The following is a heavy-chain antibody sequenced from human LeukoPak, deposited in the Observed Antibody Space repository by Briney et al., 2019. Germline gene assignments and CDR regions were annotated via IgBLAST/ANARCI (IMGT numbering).Heavy chain of an antibody. CDR3: ASAPFSSGYPLYHYYYYMDV. Sequence: PSETLSLTCTVSGGSISSYYWSWIRQPPGKGLEWIGYIYYSGSTNYNPSLKSRVTMSVDTSKNQFSLRLTSVTAADTAVYYCASAPFSSGYPLYHYYYYMDVWGKGTTVTVSS. J-gene: IGHJ6*03. D-gene: IGHD3-3*01. V-gene: IGHV4-59*12. CDR1: GGSISSYY. CDR2: IYYSGST.